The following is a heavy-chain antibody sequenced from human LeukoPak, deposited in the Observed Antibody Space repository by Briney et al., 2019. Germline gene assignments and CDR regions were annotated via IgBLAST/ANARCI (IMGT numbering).Heavy chain of an antibody. D-gene: IGHD3-3*01. J-gene: IGHJ3*02. CDR1: GYAGIELS. V-gene: IGHV1-24*01. CDR2: FDPEDGET. Sequence: ASVKVSCKLSGYAGIELSMHWVRQVPGKGLEWMGGFDPEDGETKYAQKFQGRVTMTEDTSTDTAYMELSRLTSEDTAVYYCATHTISGVVTYASLIWGRGTLVTVSS. CDR3: ATHTISGVVTYASLI.